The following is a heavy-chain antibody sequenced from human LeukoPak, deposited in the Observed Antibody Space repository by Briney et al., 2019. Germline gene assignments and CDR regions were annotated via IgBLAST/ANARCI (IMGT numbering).Heavy chain of an antibody. D-gene: IGHD3-22*01. CDR2: INHSGST. CDR3: ARHNRAGSGYQGGVDY. Sequence: PSETLSLTCAVYGGSFSGYYWSWIRQPPGKGLEWIGEINHSGSTNYNPSLKSRVTISVDTSKNQFSLKLSSVTAADTAVYYCARHNRAGSGYQGGVDYWGQGTLVTVSS. J-gene: IGHJ4*02. CDR1: GGSFSGYY. V-gene: IGHV4-34*01.